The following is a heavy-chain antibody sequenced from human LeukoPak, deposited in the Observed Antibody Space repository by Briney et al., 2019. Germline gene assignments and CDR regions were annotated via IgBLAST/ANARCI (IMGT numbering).Heavy chain of an antibody. V-gene: IGHV3-20*04. CDR1: GFTFDDYG. D-gene: IGHD3-10*01. Sequence: GGSLRLSCAASGFTFDDYGMSWVRQAPGKGLEWVSGINWNGGSTVYADSVKGRFTISRDNAKNSLYLQMNSLRAEDTALYYCARGGGYGSGSYRDIWGQGTMVTVSS. CDR2: INWNGGST. J-gene: IGHJ3*02. CDR3: ARGGGYGSGSYRDI.